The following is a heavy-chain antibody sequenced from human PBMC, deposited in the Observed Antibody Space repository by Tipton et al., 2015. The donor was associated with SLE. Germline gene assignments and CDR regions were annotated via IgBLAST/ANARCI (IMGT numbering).Heavy chain of an antibody. CDR1: GGSISHDHSY. CDR3: ARDLRGKFDYYCDS. Sequence: TLSLTCTVSGGSISHDHSYWTWIRQPAGGGLEWVGRVHSSGRTNYNPSLKNRVTMSVDMSKNQFSLKLTSVTAADTAVYYCARDLRGKFDYYCDSWGQGALVTVSS. CDR2: VHSSGRT. J-gene: IGHJ4*02. D-gene: IGHD3-10*01. V-gene: IGHV4-61*02.